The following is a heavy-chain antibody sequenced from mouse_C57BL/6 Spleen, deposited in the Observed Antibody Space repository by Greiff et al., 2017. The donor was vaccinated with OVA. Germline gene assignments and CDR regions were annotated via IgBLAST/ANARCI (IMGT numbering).Heavy chain of an antibody. CDR2: INPNNGGT. V-gene: IGHV1-22*01. J-gene: IGHJ2*01. D-gene: IGHD1-1*01. Sequence: EVQVVESGPELVKPGASVKMSCKASGYTFTDYNMHWVKQSHGKSLEWIGYINPNNGGTSYNQKFKGKATLTVNKSSSTAYMELRSLTSEDSAVYYCASGYYGSSFDYWGQGTTLTVSS. CDR3: ASGYYGSSFDY. CDR1: GYTFTDYN.